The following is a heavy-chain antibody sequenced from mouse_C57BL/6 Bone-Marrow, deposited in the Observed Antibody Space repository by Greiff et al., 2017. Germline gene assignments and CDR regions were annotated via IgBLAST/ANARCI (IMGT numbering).Heavy chain of an antibody. Sequence: QVQLQQPGAELVMPGASVKLSCKASGYTFTSYWMHWVKQRPGQGLEWIGEIDPSDSYTNYNQKFKGKATLTVDKSSSTAYMQLSRLTSEDSAVYFCAREGKLSGWFAYWGKGTLVTVSA. D-gene: IGHD3-2*02. J-gene: IGHJ3*01. CDR1: GYTFTSYW. CDR3: AREGKLSGWFAY. CDR2: IDPSDSYT. V-gene: IGHV1-69*01.